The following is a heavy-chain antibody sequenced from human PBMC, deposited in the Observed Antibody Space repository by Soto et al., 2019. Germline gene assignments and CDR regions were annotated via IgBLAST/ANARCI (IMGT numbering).Heavy chain of an antibody. D-gene: IGHD6-6*01. CDR2: ISSSSSYI. CDR1: GFTFSSYS. CDR3: TTDPGRYSSSHLYYYYGMDV. Sequence: PGGSLRLSCAASGFTFSSYSMNWVRQAPGKGLEWVSSISSSSSYIYYADSVKGRFTISRDNAKNSLYLQMNSLRAEDTAVYYCTTDPGRYSSSHLYYYYGMDVWGQGTTVTVSS. V-gene: IGHV3-21*03. J-gene: IGHJ6*02.